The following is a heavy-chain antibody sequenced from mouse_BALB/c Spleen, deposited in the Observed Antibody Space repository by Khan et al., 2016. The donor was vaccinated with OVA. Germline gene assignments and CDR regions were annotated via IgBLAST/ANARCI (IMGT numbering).Heavy chain of an antibody. CDR3: AREGTYYGYDGFAY. V-gene: IGHV9-3*02. CDR1: EYTFTNFG. D-gene: IGHD2-9*01. CDR2: INTNTAES. Sequence: QIQLVQSGPELKKPGETVKISCKASEYTFTNFGMNWVKQAPGKGLKWMGWINTNTAESTCAEEFKGRFAFSLETSASTAYLQINNLKNEDTSTYFCAREGTYYGYDGFAYWGQGTLVTVSA. J-gene: IGHJ3*01.